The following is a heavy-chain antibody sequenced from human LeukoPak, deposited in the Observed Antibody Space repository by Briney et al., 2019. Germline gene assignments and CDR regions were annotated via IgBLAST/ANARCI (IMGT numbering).Heavy chain of an antibody. CDR2: IYTSGST. Sequence: SETLSLTCTVAGGSISSYYWSWIRQPAGKGLEWIGRIYTSGSTNYNPSLKSRVTMSVDTSKNQFSLKLSSVTAADTAVYYCARMKYSGSSISFDYWGQGTLVTVSS. D-gene: IGHD1-26*01. CDR1: GGSISSYY. CDR3: ARMKYSGSSISFDY. J-gene: IGHJ4*02. V-gene: IGHV4-4*07.